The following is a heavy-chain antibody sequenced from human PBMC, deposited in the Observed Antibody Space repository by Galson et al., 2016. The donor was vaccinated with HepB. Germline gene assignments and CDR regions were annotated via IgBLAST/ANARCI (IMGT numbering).Heavy chain of an antibody. CDR1: GFTFSTYA. CDR3: AKDQSWLLSLTYYYGVDV. CDR2: ITGSGGRT. D-gene: IGHD2-2*01. Sequence: SLRLSCAASGFTFSTYAMSWVRQTPGKGLEWVSTITGSGGRTYYADSVKGRFTISRDNSKNTLSLQMNSLRAEDTAVYYCAKDQSWLLSLTYYYGVDVWGRGTTVTVSS. J-gene: IGHJ6*02. V-gene: IGHV3-23*01.